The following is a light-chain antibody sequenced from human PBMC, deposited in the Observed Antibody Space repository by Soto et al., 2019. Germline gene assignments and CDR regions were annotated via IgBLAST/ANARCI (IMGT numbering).Light chain of an antibody. CDR2: SNN. V-gene: IGLV1-44*01. Sequence: QSVLTHPPAASGTPGQRVTISCSGSSSNIGSNTVNWYQQLPGTAPKLLIYSNNQRPSGVPDRFSGSKSGTSASLAISGLQSEDEAEYYCAIWHDSMKDYVFATVTKVTVL. CDR1: SSNIGSNT. J-gene: IGLJ1*01. CDR3: AIWHDSMKDYV.